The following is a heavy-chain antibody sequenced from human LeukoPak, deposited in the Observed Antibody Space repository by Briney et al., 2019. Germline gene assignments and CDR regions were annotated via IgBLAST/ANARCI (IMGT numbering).Heavy chain of an antibody. CDR1: GGSISSYY. CDR2: IYASGST. CDR3: ARGRGRVVMITTSRRSFWFDS. J-gene: IGHJ5*01. D-gene: IGHD3-22*01. V-gene: IGHV4-4*07. Sequence: SETLSLTCTVSGGSISSYYWSWIRQPAGKGLEWIGRIYASGSTNYNPSFKSRVTISLDTSKNQFSLKLSSVTAADTAVYYCARGRGRVVMITTSRRSFWFDSWGQGTLVTVSS.